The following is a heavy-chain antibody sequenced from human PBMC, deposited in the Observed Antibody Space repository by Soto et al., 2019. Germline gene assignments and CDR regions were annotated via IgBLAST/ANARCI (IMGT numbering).Heavy chain of an antibody. CDR2: IKQDGSEK. D-gene: IGHD3-9*01. CDR3: AKGYYDILTGYDY. J-gene: IGHJ4*02. Sequence: PGGSLRLSCAASGFTFSSYWMSWVRQAPGKGLEWVANIKQDGSEKYYVDPVKGRFTISRDNAKNTLYLQMNSLRAEDTAVYYCAKGYYDILTGYDYWGQGNLVTVSS. V-gene: IGHV3-7*01. CDR1: GFTFSSYW.